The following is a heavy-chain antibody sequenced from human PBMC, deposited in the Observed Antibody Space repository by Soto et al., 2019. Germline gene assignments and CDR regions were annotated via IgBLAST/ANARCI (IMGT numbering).Heavy chain of an antibody. CDR2: ISPMFGAA. CDR3: AREVQVHTPAFVY. V-gene: IGHV1-69*19. J-gene: IGHJ4*02. D-gene: IGHD3-10*01. CDR1: GGTFNTYA. Sequence: QVQLVQSGAEMKKPGSSVKVSCQSSGGTFNTYAMNWVRQAPGQGPGWMGDISPMFGAANYAPKFQGRVTITADEATGTSYMQLGSLPSEDTALYFCAREVQVHTPAFVYWGQGTLVTVSS.